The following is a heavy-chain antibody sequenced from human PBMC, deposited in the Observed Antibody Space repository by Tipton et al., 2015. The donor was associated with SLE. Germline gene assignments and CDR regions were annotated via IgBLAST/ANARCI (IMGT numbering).Heavy chain of an antibody. D-gene: IGHD4-17*01. V-gene: IGHV3-21*01. Sequence: VQLVQSGGGLVKPGGSLRLSCAASGFTFSSYSMNWVRQAPGKGLEWVSSISSSSSYIYYADSVKGRFTISRDNAKNSLYLQMNSLRAEDTAVYYCASLYGDYGRNYWGQGTLVTVSS. CDR2: ISSSSSYI. J-gene: IGHJ4*02. CDR3: ASLYGDYGRNY. CDR1: GFTFSSYS.